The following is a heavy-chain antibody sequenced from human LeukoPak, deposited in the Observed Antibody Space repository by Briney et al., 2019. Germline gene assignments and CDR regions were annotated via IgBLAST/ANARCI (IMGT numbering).Heavy chain of an antibody. J-gene: IGHJ6*03. Sequence: SVKVSCKASGGTFSSYAISWVRQAPGQGLEWMGGIIPIFGTANYAQKFQGRVTITADESTSTAYMELSSLRSEDTAVYYCARDHRNYDFWSGYSLWYYYMDVWGKGTTVTVSS. CDR2: IIPIFGTA. CDR1: GGTFSSYA. V-gene: IGHV1-69*13. D-gene: IGHD3-3*01. CDR3: ARDHRNYDFWSGYSLWYYYMDV.